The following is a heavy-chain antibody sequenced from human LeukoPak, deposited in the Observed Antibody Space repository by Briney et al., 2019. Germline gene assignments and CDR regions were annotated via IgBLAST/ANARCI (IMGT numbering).Heavy chain of an antibody. CDR3: AREGYCSGGSCLNCFDS. CDR1: GGSITSYY. CDR2: IYYSEST. Sequence: PSETLSLACTVSGGSITSYYWSWIRQPPGKGLEWIGYIYYSESTNYNPSLKSRVTMSVDTSKNQFSLKLSSVTAADTAVYYCAREGYCSGGSCLNCFDSWGQGTLVTVSS. D-gene: IGHD2-15*01. V-gene: IGHV4-59*12. J-gene: IGHJ5*01.